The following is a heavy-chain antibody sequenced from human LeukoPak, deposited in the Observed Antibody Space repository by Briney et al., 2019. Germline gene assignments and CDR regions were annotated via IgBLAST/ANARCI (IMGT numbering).Heavy chain of an antibody. J-gene: IGHJ6*02. Sequence: SETLCLTCTVSGGSISGYYWSWIRQPPGKGLEWIAYIYYSGSTNYNPSLKSRVTISVDTSKNQFSLKLSSVTAADTAVYYCARHIGSGYYYYGMDVWGQGTTVTVSS. D-gene: IGHD3-10*01. CDR3: ARHIGSGYYYYGMDV. V-gene: IGHV4-59*08. CDR1: GGSISGYY. CDR2: IYYSGST.